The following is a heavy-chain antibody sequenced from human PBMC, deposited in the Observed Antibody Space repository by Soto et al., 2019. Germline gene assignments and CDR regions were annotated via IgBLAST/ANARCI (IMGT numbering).Heavy chain of an antibody. CDR3: AREWIYSNHHLNVFDY. D-gene: IGHD4-4*01. Sequence: GGSLRLSCAASGFTFSSYSMNWVRQAPGKGLEWVSYISSSSSTIYYADSVKGGFTISRDNAKNSLYLQMNSLRDEDTAVYYCAREWIYSNHHLNVFDYWGQGTLVTVSS. V-gene: IGHV3-48*02. CDR2: ISSSSSTI. J-gene: IGHJ4*02. CDR1: GFTFSSYS.